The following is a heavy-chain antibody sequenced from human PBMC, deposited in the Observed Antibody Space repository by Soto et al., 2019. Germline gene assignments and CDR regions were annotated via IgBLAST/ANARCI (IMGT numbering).Heavy chain of an antibody. CDR3: ARGHFKLLWFGEPRYYYMDV. CDR1: GYTFTSYD. D-gene: IGHD3-10*01. J-gene: IGHJ6*03. CDR2: MNPNSGNT. Sequence: ASVKVSCKASGYTFTSYDINWVRQATGQGLEWMGWMNPNSGNTGYAQKFQGRVTMTRNTSISTAYMELSSLRSEDTAVYYCARGHFKLLWFGEPRYYYMDVWGRGTTVTVSS. V-gene: IGHV1-8*01.